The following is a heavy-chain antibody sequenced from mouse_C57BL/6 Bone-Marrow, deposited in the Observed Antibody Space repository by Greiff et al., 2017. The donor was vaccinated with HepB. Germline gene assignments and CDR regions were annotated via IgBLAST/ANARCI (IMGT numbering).Heavy chain of an antibody. Sequence: QVQLKESGPELVKPGASVKISCKASGYAFSSSWMNWVKQRPGKGLEWIGRIYPGDGDTNYNGKFKGKATLTADKSSSTAYMQLSSLTSEDSAVYFCAYYYGDYWGQGTTLTVSS. CDR1: GYAFSSSW. V-gene: IGHV1-82*01. J-gene: IGHJ2*01. D-gene: IGHD1-1*01. CDR3: AYYYGDY. CDR2: IYPGDGDT.